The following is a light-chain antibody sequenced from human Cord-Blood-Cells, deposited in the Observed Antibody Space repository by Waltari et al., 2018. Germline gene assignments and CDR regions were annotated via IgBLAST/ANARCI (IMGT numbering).Light chain of an antibody. Sequence: DIQMTQSPSPLSASVGDRVTITCRASQSISSWLAWYQQKPGKAPKLLIYKASSLESGVPSRFSGSGSGTEITLTISSLQPDDFATYYCQQYNSYSQTFGQGTKVEIK. V-gene: IGKV1-5*03. CDR3: QQYNSYSQT. CDR2: KAS. CDR1: QSISSW. J-gene: IGKJ1*01.